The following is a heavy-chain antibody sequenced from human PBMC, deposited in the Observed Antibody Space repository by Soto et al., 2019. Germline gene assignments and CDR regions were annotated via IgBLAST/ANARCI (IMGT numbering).Heavy chain of an antibody. D-gene: IGHD2-15*01. CDR2: IWYDGSNK. Sequence: GGSLRLSCAASGFTFSSYGMHWVRQAPGKGLEWVAVIWYDGSNKYYADSVKGRFTISRDNSKNTLYLQMNSLRAEDTAVYYCARGYCSGGSCYSGGPFDYWGQGTLVTVSS. J-gene: IGHJ4*02. CDR1: GFTFSSYG. CDR3: ARGYCSGGSCYSGGPFDY. V-gene: IGHV3-33*01.